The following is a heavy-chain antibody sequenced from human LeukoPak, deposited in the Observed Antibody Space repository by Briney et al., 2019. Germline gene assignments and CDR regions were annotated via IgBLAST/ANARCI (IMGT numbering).Heavy chain of an antibody. CDR2: ISSSSSTI. D-gene: IGHD3-16*01. J-gene: IGHJ4*02. CDR1: GLTFSSDN. Sequence: PGGSLRLSCAVSGLTFSSDNMNWVRQAPGKGLEWVSYISSSSSTIYYADSVKGRFTISRDNAKNSLYLQTNSLRADDTAVYYCARVRGDYYFDYWGQGALVTVSS. CDR3: ARVRGDYYFDY. V-gene: IGHV3-48*01.